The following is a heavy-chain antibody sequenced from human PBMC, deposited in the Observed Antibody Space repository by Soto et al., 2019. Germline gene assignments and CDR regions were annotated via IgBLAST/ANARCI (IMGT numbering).Heavy chain of an antibody. V-gene: IGHV3-11*06. D-gene: IGHD4-17*01. CDR2: ISSSSSYT. CDR1: GFTFSDYY. Sequence: PGGSLRLSCAASGFTFSDYYMSWIRQAPGKGLEWVSYISSSSSYTNYADSVKGRFTISRDNAKNSLYLQMNSLRAEDTAVYYCARHDYGDYYYYGMDVWGQGTTVTVSS. CDR3: ARHDYGDYYYYGMDV. J-gene: IGHJ6*02.